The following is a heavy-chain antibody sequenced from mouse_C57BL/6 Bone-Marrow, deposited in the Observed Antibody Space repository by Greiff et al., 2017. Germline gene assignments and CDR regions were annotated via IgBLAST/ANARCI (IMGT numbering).Heavy chain of an antibody. J-gene: IGHJ3*01. CDR2: ISGGGGNT. V-gene: IGHV5-9*01. CDR3: ARRALFAY. CDR1: GFTFSSYT. Sequence: EVQLVESGGGLVKPGGSLKLSCAASGFTFSSYTMSWVRQTPEKRLEWVATISGGGGNTYYPDSVKGRFPISRDNAKNTLYLQMSSLRSEDTALYYCARRALFAYWGQGTLVTVSA.